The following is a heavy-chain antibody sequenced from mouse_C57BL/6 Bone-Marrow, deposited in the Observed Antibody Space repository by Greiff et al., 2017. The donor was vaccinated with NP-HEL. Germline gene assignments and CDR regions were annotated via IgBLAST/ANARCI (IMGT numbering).Heavy chain of an antibody. Sequence: QVQLKQPGAELVKPGASVKLSCKASGYTFTSYWMHWVKQRPGQGLEWIGMIHPNSGSTNYNEKFKSKATLTVDKSSSTAYMQLSSLTSEDSAVYYGARRSDGYFFAYWGQGTLVTVSA. CDR1: GYTFTSYW. CDR2: IHPNSGST. J-gene: IGHJ3*01. V-gene: IGHV1-64*01. CDR3: ARRSDGYFFAY. D-gene: IGHD2-3*01.